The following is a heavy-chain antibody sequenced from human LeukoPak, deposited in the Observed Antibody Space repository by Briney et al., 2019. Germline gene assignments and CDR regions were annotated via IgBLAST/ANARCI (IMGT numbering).Heavy chain of an antibody. Sequence: PGGSLRLSCAASGFTFSSYGMRWVRQAPGKGLEWVAFIRYDGSNKYYADSVKGRFTISRDNSKNTLYLQMNSLRAEDTAVYYCAKAVYGSGSVPAKFDPWGQGTLVTVSS. D-gene: IGHD3-10*01. CDR2: IRYDGSNK. J-gene: IGHJ5*02. CDR3: AKAVYGSGSVPAKFDP. CDR1: GFTFSSYG. V-gene: IGHV3-30*02.